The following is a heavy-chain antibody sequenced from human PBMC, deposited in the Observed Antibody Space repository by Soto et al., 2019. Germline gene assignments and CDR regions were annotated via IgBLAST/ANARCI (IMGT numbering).Heavy chain of an antibody. Sequence: SETLSLTCTVSGGSISSSSYYWGWIRQPPGKGLEWIGSIYYSGSTYYNPSLKSRVTISVDTSKNQFSLKLSSVTAADTAVYYCARRKRVVAATGYYYYMDVWGKGTTVTVSS. D-gene: IGHD2-15*01. J-gene: IGHJ6*03. CDR2: IYYSGST. CDR1: GGSISSSSYY. CDR3: ARRKRVVAATGYYYYMDV. V-gene: IGHV4-39*01.